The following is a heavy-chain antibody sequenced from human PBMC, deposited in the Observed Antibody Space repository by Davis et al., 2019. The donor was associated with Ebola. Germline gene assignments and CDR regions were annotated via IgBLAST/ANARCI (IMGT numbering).Heavy chain of an antibody. V-gene: IGHV3-23*01. J-gene: IGHJ4*02. CDR1: GFTFTTYA. CDR2: IGANGGNI. D-gene: IGHD2-15*01. CDR3: AKEGGYCISDSCPRRVDS. Sequence: GESLKISCAASGFTFTTYAMSWVRPAPGKGLEWVSTIGANGGNIYYADSVKGRFTISRGNAKNTLYLEMNSLRAEDTATYYCAKEGGYCISDSCPRRVDSWGRGTLVTVSS.